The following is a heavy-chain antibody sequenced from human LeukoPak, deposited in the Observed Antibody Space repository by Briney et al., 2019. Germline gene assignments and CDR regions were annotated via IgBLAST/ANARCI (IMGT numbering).Heavy chain of an antibody. CDR1: GYTFTSYG. CDR2: ISAYNVNT. V-gene: IGHV1-18*01. J-gene: IGHJ6*02. Sequence: GASVKVSCKASGYTFTSYGISWVRQAPGEGLEWMGWISAYNVNTNYARKLQGRVTMTTDTSTSTAYMELRSLRSDDTAVYYCARVWEDYYYGMDVWGQGTTVTVSS. D-gene: IGHD1-26*01. CDR3: ARVWEDYYYGMDV.